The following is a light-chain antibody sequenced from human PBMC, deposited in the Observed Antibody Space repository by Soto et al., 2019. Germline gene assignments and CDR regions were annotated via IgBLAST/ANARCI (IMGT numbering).Light chain of an antibody. V-gene: IGKV3-20*01. Sequence: SPGTLSLSPGERATLSCRASQSVSSSYLAWYQQKPGQAPRLLIYGASSRATGIPDRFSGSGSGTDFTLTISRLEPEDFAVYYCQQAGTFGQGTRLEIK. CDR3: QQAGT. CDR1: QSVSSSY. CDR2: GAS. J-gene: IGKJ5*01.